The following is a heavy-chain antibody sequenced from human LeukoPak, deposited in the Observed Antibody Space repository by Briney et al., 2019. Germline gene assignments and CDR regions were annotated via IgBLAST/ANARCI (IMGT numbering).Heavy chain of an antibody. V-gene: IGHV4-59*01. Sequence: SETLSLTCTVSGGSISSYYWSWIRQPPGKGLEWIGYIYYSGSTNYNPSLKSRVTISVDTSKNQFSLKLSSVTAADTAVYYCARDVCSGGSCYSPNWAFDIWGQGTMVTVSS. CDR2: IYYSGST. CDR1: GGSISSYY. D-gene: IGHD2-15*01. CDR3: ARDVCSGGSCYSPNWAFDI. J-gene: IGHJ3*02.